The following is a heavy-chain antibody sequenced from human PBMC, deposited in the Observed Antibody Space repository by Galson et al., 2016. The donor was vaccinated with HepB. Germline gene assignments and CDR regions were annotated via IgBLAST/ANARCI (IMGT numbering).Heavy chain of an antibody. D-gene: IGHD6-6*01. Sequence: SLRLSCAASGFNFGDHAMHWVRQAPGKGLEWVSAISRNSDYTGYLDSVKGRFTVSRDDGRNSVYLQMNSLRPEDTALYYCAKPRSPYSSSSALDYWGQGTLVTVSS. CDR1: GFNFGDHA. V-gene: IGHV3-9*01. J-gene: IGHJ4*02. CDR3: AKPRSPYSSSSALDY. CDR2: ISRNSDYT.